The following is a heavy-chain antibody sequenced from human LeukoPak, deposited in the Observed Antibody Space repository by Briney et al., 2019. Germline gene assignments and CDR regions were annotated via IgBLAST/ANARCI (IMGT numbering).Heavy chain of an antibody. V-gene: IGHV3-9*01. J-gene: IGHJ6*03. CDR2: IRWNSGSI. Sequence: SLRLSCSAAGFTFVDYAMHWVRQAPGKCMEWVSGIRWNSGSIGYADSVKCRFTMSRDNAKNSLYLQMNSLRAEDTALYYCAKDIPMDVWGKGTTVTVSS. CDR3: AKDIPMDV. CDR1: GFTFVDYA.